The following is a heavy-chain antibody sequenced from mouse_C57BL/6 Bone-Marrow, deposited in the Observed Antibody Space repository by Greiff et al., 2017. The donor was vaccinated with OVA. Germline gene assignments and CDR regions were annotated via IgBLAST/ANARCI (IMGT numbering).Heavy chain of an antibody. J-gene: IGHJ2*01. V-gene: IGHV1-66*01. CDR1: GYSFTSYY. Sequence: QVTLKESGPELVKPGASVKISCKASGYSFTSYYIHWVKQRPGQGLEWIGWIYPGSGNTKYNEKFKGKATLTADTSSSTAYMQLSSLTSEDSAVYYCAGGGSSYFDYWGQGTTLTVSS. D-gene: IGHD1-1*01. CDR3: AGGGSSYFDY. CDR2: IYPGSGNT.